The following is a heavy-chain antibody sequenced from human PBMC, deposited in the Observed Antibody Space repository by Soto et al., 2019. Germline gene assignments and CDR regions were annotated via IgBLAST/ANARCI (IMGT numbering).Heavy chain of an antibody. Sequence: QVQLVESGGGVVQPGRSLRLSCAASGFTFSSYGMHWVRQAPGKGLEWVAVIWYDGSNKYYADSVKGRFTISRDNSKNTLYLQMNSLRAEDTAVYYCARDPGLRLLEWLPPTDYWCQGTLVTVSS. V-gene: IGHV3-33*01. J-gene: IGHJ4*02. D-gene: IGHD3-3*01. CDR3: ARDPGLRLLEWLPPTDY. CDR2: IWYDGSNK. CDR1: GFTFSSYG.